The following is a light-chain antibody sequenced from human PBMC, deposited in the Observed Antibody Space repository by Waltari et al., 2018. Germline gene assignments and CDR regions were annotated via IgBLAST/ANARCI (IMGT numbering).Light chain of an antibody. CDR3: AAWDDSLHGHWV. CDR1: SSNIGGNV. Sequence: QSVLPQPPSASGTPGQRVTISCSGSSSNIGGNVVTRYQQPPGKAPTLLIYRSDQRPSGVPDRFSGSKSGTSASLAISGLQSADEGDYYCAAWDDSLHGHWVFGGGTKVTVL. CDR2: RSD. J-gene: IGLJ3*02. V-gene: IGLV1-44*01.